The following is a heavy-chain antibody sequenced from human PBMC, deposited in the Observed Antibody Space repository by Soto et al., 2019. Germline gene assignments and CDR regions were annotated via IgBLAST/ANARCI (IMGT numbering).Heavy chain of an antibody. CDR1: GGNPSNSA. CDR2: IIPVFGIV. V-gene: IGHV1-69*01. J-gene: IGHJ6*02. D-gene: IGHD6-19*01. Sequence: QVHLLLQSGAEVKKPGSSVKVSCKASGGNPSNSAISWVRQAPGQGLEWMGGIIPVFGIVSYAQNFQGRVTITADESTSTDYMELSSLRSEDTAVYSCAGGRIVVAGSSAYYGMDVWGQGTTVTVSS. CDR3: AGGRIVVAGSSAYYGMDV.